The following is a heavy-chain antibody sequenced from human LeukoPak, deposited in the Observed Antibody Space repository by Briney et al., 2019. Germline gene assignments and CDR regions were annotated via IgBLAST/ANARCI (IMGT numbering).Heavy chain of an antibody. J-gene: IGHJ3*02. D-gene: IGHD3-10*01. CDR2: ISGSSGST. Sequence: GGSLRLSCVASGFTFSSYAMSWVRQAPGKGLEWVSAISGSSGSTYYADSVKGRFTISRDNAKNSLYLQMNSLRAEDTAVYYCARSRRQGSKGAFDIWGQGTMVTVSS. CDR1: GFTFSSYA. CDR3: ARSRRQGSKGAFDI. V-gene: IGHV3-23*01.